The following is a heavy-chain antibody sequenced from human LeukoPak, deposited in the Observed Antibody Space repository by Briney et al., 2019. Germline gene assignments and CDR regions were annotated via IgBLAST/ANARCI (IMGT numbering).Heavy chain of an antibody. CDR1: GYTFTSYG. CDR2: ISAYNGNT. V-gene: IGHV1-18*01. Sequence: GASVKVSCKASGYTFTSYGISWVRQAPGQGLEWMGWISAYNGNTNFAQKLQGRVTMTTDTSTSTAYMELRSLRSDDTAVYYCAREAQVAWFGESIDPWGQGTLVTVSS. J-gene: IGHJ5*02. CDR3: AREAQVAWFGESIDP. D-gene: IGHD3-10*01.